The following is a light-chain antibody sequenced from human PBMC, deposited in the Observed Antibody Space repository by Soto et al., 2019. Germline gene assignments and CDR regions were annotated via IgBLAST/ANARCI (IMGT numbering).Light chain of an antibody. V-gene: IGKV3-20*01. CDR1: QSVGGSY. Sequence: EIVLTQSPGTLSLSPGERATLSCRASQSVGGSYLAWYQQRPGQAPRLLIYDASTRATGIPDRFSGSGSGTAFTLTISRLEPEYFAVYYCQQYGSSYTFGQGTSLDIK. J-gene: IGKJ2*01. CDR2: DAS. CDR3: QQYGSSYT.